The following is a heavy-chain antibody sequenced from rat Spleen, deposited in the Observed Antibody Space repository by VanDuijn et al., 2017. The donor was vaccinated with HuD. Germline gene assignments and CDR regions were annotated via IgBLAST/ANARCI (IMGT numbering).Heavy chain of an antibody. V-gene: IGHV5-31*01. D-gene: IGHD4-3*01. J-gene: IGHJ3*01. CDR2: ITNASGGT. Sequence: EVQLVESGGGLAQPGRSLKLSCITSGFTFNYYWMTWIRQAPGKGLEWVASITNASGGTHYPDSVKGRFTISRDIAKSTLYLQMDSLGSEDTATYYCARLGGLRNWFAYWGQGTLVTVSS. CDR1: GFTFNYYW. CDR3: ARLGGLRNWFAY.